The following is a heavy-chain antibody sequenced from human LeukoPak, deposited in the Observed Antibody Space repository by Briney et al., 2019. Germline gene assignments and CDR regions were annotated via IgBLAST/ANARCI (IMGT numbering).Heavy chain of an antibody. Sequence: PGGSLRLSCAASGFTFSSYAMSWVRQAPGKGLEWVSAISGSGGSTYYADSVKGRFTISRDNSKNTLYLQMNSLRAEDTAVYYCAKCGQQLVNLGYYYYMDVWGKGTTVTVSS. CDR3: AKCGQQLVNLGYYYYMDV. CDR1: GFTFSSYA. V-gene: IGHV3-23*01. J-gene: IGHJ6*03. CDR2: ISGSGGST. D-gene: IGHD6-13*01.